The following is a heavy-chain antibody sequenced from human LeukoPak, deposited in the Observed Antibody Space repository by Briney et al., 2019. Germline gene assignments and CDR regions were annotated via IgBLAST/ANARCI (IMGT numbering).Heavy chain of an antibody. D-gene: IGHD5-24*01. V-gene: IGHV4-38-2*01. CDR1: GYSISSGYY. Sequence: PSETLSLTCAVSGYSISSGYYWGWIRQPPGKGLEWIGTIYHSGFTYYNPSLKSRVTIAVDTSKNQFSLNLSSVTAADTAVYYCARRGDGYNPDYWGQGTLVTVSS. J-gene: IGHJ4*02. CDR2: IYHSGFT. CDR3: ARRGDGYNPDY.